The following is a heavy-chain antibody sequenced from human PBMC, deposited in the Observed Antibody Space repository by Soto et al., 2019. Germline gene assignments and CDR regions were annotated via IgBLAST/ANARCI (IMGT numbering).Heavy chain of an antibody. D-gene: IGHD6-6*01. CDR1: GGTFSSYA. J-gene: IGHJ3*02. V-gene: IGHV1-69*13. CDR2: IIPIFGTA. CDR3: ATTSISSIAARRPPISFDI. Sequence: SVKVSCKASGGTFSSYAISWVRQAPGQGLEWMGGIIPIFGTANYAQKFQGRVTITADESTSTAYMELSSLRSEDTAVYYCATTSISSIAARRPPISFDIWGQGTMVTVSS.